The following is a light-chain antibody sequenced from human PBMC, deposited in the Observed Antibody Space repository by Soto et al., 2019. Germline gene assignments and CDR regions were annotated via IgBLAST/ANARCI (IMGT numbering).Light chain of an antibody. CDR2: EVR. J-gene: IGLJ3*02. Sequence: QSALTQPASVSGPPGQSITISCTGTSNDVGGFNYVSWYQQHPGKAPKLMIYEVRNRPSGVSDRFSGSRSGNTASLTISGLQAEDEADYYCSSYTSSSTVVFGGGTKVTVL. V-gene: IGLV2-14*01. CDR3: SSYTSSSTVV. CDR1: SNDVGGFNY.